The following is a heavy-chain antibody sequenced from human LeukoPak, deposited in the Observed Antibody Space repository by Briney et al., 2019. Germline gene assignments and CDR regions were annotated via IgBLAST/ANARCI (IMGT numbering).Heavy chain of an antibody. CDR3: ARGYSYGYQPPLGY. CDR1: GYTFTGYY. Sequence: EASVKVSCKASGYTFTGYYIHWVRQAPGQGLEWMGWINPNSGGTNYALKFQGRVTMTRDTSISTAYMELSRLRSDDTAVYYCARGYSYGYQPPLGYWGQGTLVTVSS. J-gene: IGHJ4*02. D-gene: IGHD5-18*01. CDR2: INPNSGGT. V-gene: IGHV1-2*02.